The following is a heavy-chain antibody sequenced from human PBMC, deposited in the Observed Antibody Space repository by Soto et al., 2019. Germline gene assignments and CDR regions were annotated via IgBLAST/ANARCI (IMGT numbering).Heavy chain of an antibody. CDR2: IRSKTYGGTT. Sequence: AGGSLRLSCTASGFTFGDYAMSWVRQAPGKGPEWVGFIRSKTYGGTTEYAASVKGRFTISRDDSKSIAYLQMNSLKTEDTAVYYCTRGIYSGYDSGYYFDYWGQGTLVTVSS. CDR3: TRGIYSGYDSGYYFDY. V-gene: IGHV3-49*04. D-gene: IGHD5-12*01. CDR1: GFTFGDYA. J-gene: IGHJ4*02.